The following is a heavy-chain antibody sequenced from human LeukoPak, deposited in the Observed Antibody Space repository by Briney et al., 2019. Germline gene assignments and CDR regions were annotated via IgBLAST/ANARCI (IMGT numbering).Heavy chain of an antibody. J-gene: IGHJ6*04. CDR1: GFTGSSNY. V-gene: IGHV3-53*01. CDR3: AELGITMIGGV. CDR2: IYSGGST. D-gene: IGHD3-10*02. Sequence: GVLRLSCAASGFTGSSNYVSWVRQAPGKGLEWVSVIYSGGSTYYADSVKGRFTISRDNSKNTLYLQMNSLRAEDTAVYYCAELGITMIGGVWGKGTTVTISS.